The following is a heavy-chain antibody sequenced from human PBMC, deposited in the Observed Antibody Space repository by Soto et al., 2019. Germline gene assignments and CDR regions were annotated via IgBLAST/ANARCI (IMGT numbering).Heavy chain of an antibody. J-gene: IGHJ6*02. Sequence: GASVKVSCKVSGYTLTELSMHWVRQAPGKGLEWMGGFDPEDGETIYAQKFQGRVTMTEDTSTDTAYMELSSLRSEDTAVYYCSTDRASSKYGGSYYYYYYGMDVWGQGTTVTVSS. CDR2: FDPEDGET. V-gene: IGHV1-24*01. CDR1: GYTLTELS. CDR3: STDRASSKYGGSYYYYYYGMDV. D-gene: IGHD1-26*01.